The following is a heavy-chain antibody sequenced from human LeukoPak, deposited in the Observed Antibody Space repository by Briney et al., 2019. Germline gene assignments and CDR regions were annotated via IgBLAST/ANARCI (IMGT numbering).Heavy chain of an antibody. V-gene: IGHV3-21*01. CDR2: ISSSSSYI. CDR3: ARAYGAKKLVDY. D-gene: IGHD4-17*01. J-gene: IGHJ4*02. Sequence: GRSLRLSCAASGFTFSSYSMNWVRQAPGKGLEWVSSISSSSSYIYYADSVKGRSTISRDNAKNSLYLQMNSLRAEDTAVYYCARAYGAKKLVDYWGQGTLVTVSS. CDR1: GFTFSSYS.